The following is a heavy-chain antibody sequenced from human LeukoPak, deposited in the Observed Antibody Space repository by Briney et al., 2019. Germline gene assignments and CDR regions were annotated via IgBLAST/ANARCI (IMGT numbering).Heavy chain of an antibody. J-gene: IGHJ6*02. Sequence: PGGSLRLSCAASGFTFSSYSMNWVRQAPGKGLEWVSYISSSSTIYYADSVKGRFTFSRDNAKNSLYLQMNSLRDEDTAVYCCARDLGKLTDYYYGMDVWGQGTTVTVSS. CDR1: GFTFSSYS. D-gene: IGHD4/OR15-4a*01. V-gene: IGHV3-48*02. CDR2: ISSSSTI. CDR3: ARDLGKLTDYYYGMDV.